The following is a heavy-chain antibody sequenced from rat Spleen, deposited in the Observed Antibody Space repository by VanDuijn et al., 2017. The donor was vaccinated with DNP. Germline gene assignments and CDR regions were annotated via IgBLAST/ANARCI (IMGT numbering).Heavy chain of an antibody. Sequence: EVQLVESGGGLVQPGWSLKLSCAASGFTFTHYYMAWVRQAPKKGLEWVATITYDGGTTYYRGSVKGRFTISRDDARSTLYLQMDSLKSEDTATYYCTAELGGYWGQGVMVTVSS. V-gene: IGHV5-20*01. CDR1: GFTFTHYY. J-gene: IGHJ2*01. CDR2: ITYDGGTT. CDR3: TAELGGY. D-gene: IGHD5-1*01.